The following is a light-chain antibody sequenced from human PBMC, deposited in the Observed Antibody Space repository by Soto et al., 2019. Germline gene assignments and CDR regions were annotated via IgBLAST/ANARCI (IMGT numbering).Light chain of an antibody. J-gene: IGKJ5*01. CDR1: QSLLHSNGYNY. CDR3: MQALQTPPT. V-gene: IGKV2-28*01. CDR2: LGS. Sequence: DTVMTQSPLSLPVTPGEPAYISCRSSQSLLHSNGYNYLDWYLQKPGQSPQLLIYLGSNRASGVPDRFSGSGSGTDCTLKISRVEAEDVGVYYCMQALQTPPTLGQGTRLEIK.